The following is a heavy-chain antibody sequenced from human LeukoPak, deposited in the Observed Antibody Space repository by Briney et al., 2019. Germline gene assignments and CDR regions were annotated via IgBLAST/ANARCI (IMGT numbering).Heavy chain of an antibody. J-gene: IGHJ4*02. CDR2: ISGDSGSL. D-gene: IGHD3-16*01. V-gene: IGHV3-9*01. CDR3: LRDTMAVEGNLGH. Sequence: GGSLRLSCAASGFTFADYAMHWVRQAPGKGLEWDSGISGDSGSLGYADSVKGRVTSSRDNYHITLYRLMDSLRVDDTAVYYCLRDTMAVEGNLGHWGQGAQVGVSS. CDR1: GFTFADYA.